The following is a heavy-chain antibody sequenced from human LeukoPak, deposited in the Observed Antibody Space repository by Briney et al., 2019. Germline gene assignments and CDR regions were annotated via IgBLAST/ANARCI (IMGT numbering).Heavy chain of an antibody. D-gene: IGHD3-22*01. Sequence: GASVKVSCKASGYTFTGYYMHWVRQAPGQGLEWMGWINPNSGGTNYAQKFQGRVTMTRDTSISTAYMELSRLRSDDTAVYYCARVYDSSGYPDYFDYWGQGTLVTVSS. J-gene: IGHJ4*02. CDR2: INPNSGGT. V-gene: IGHV1-2*02. CDR3: ARVYDSSGYPDYFDY. CDR1: GYTFTGYY.